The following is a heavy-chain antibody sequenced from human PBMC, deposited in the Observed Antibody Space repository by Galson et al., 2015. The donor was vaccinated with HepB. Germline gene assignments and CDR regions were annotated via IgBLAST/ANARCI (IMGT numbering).Heavy chain of an antibody. V-gene: IGHV3-33*08. CDR3: ARGLPWHVDY. CDR2: IWYDGSRQ. CDR1: GFTFGSYG. J-gene: IGHJ4*02. Sequence: SLRLSCAASGFTFGSYGMHWVRQAPGKGLEWLADIWYDGSRQYYADSVKGRFTISRDNSKNTLYLQMNSLRAEDTAVYYCARGLPWHVDYWGKGTLVTVSS. D-gene: IGHD5-18*01.